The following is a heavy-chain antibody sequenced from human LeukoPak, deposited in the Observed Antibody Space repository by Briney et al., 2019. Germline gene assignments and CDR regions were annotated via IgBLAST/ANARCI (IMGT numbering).Heavy chain of an antibody. V-gene: IGHV3-15*01. Sequence: GGSLRLSCAASGFTFSNAWMSWVRQAPGKGLEWVGRIKSKTDGGTTDYAAPVKGRFTISRDDSKNTLYLQMNSLKTEDTAVYYCTTPYCSSTSCYIGAFDIWGQGTMVTVSS. CDR1: GFTFSNAW. CDR3: TTPYCSSTSCYIGAFDI. CDR2: IKSKTDGGTT. J-gene: IGHJ3*02. D-gene: IGHD2-2*02.